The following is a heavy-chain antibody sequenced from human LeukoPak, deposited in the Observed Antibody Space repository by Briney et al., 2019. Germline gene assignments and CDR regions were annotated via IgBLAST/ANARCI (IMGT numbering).Heavy chain of an antibody. V-gene: IGHV3-33*06. CDR3: AKDLRQWLVLGVYYHYGMDV. J-gene: IGHJ6*02. CDR2: IWYDGSNK. D-gene: IGHD6-19*01. Sequence: GRSLRLSCAASGFTFSSYGMHWVRQAPGKGLEWVAVIWYDGSNKYYADSVKGRFTISRDNSKNTLYLQMNSLRAEDTAVYYCAKDLRQWLVLGVYYHYGMDVWGQGTTVTVSS. CDR1: GFTFSSYG.